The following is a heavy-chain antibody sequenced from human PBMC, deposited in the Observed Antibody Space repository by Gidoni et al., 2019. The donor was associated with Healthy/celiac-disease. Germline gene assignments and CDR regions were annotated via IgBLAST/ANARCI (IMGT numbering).Heavy chain of an antibody. Sequence: QVQLVQSGAEVKKPGASVKVSCKASEYTFTGYYMHWVRQAPGQGLEWMGWINPNSGGTNYAQKFQGRVTMTRDTSISTAYMELSRLRSDDTAVYYCARDVTAVAAYGGAFDIWGQGTMVTVSS. J-gene: IGHJ3*02. CDR3: ARDVTAVAAYGGAFDI. D-gene: IGHD6-19*01. V-gene: IGHV1-2*02. CDR1: EYTFTGYY. CDR2: INPNSGGT.